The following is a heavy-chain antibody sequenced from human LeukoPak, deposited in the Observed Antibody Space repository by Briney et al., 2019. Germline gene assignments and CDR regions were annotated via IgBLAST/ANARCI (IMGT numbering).Heavy chain of an antibody. J-gene: IGHJ4*02. Sequence: GGSLRLSCAASGFTFSSHWMNWVRQAPGKGLECVANIRQGGGERNYVDSVKGRFTVSRDDAKSSLYLQMNSLRAEDTAIYYCARGPNYGSRTDYLDYWGQGTLVTVSS. D-gene: IGHD4-17*01. V-gene: IGHV3-7*03. CDR3: ARGPNYGSRTDYLDY. CDR1: GFTFSSHW. CDR2: IRQGGGER.